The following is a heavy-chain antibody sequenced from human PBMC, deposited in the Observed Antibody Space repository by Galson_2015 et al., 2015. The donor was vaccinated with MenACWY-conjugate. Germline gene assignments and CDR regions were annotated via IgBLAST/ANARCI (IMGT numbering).Heavy chain of an antibody. V-gene: IGHV3-33*01. Sequence: SLRLSCAASGFTFSSYGMHWVRQAPGKGLEWVAVIWDDGSNKYYADSVKGRFSISRYNSKNTLYLQMNSLRAEDTAVYYCAREAYGSGSYPYYYGMDVWGQWTTVTVSS. J-gene: IGHJ6*02. CDR1: GFTFSSYG. CDR3: AREAYGSGSYPYYYGMDV. D-gene: IGHD3-10*01. CDR2: IWDDGSNK.